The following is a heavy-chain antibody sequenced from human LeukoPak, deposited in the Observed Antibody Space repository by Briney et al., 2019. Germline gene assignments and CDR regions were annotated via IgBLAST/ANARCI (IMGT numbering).Heavy chain of an antibody. CDR2: TYYRSKWYN. CDR1: GDSVSSNSAA. CDR3: ARSGIAVAGTGFDY. V-gene: IGHV6-1*01. Sequence: SQTLSLTCAISGDSVSSNSAAWNWIRQSPSRGLEWLGRTYYRSKWYNDYAVYVKSRITIDPDTSKNHFSLQLNSATPEDTAVYYCARSGIAVAGTGFDYWGQGTLVTVSS. J-gene: IGHJ4*02. D-gene: IGHD6-19*01.